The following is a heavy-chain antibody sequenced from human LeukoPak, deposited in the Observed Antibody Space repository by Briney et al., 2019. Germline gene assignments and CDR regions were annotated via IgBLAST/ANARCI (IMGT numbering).Heavy chain of an antibody. CDR1: GFTFSNYA. Sequence: GGSLRLSCAASGFTFSNYAMSWVRQAPGKGLEWVSAISGSGGNTYYADSVKGRFTISRDNSKNTLYLQMNSLKAEDTAVYYCAKDLGSYFDYWGQGTLVTVSS. D-gene: IGHD1-26*01. CDR3: AKDLGSYFDY. V-gene: IGHV3-23*01. J-gene: IGHJ4*02. CDR2: ISGSGGNT.